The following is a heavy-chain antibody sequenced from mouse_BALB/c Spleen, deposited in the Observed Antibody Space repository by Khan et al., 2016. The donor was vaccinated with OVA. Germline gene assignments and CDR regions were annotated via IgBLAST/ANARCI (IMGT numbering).Heavy chain of an antibody. D-gene: IGHD1-1*01. CDR2: ISYSSVT. J-gene: IGHJ2*01. CDR1: GYSITSGYA. CDR3: ARGNYYGYYFDY. Sequence: EVQLVESGPGLVKPSQSLSLTCTVTGYSITSGYAWNWIRQFPGNKLEWMGYISYSSVTSYTPSLKSRISITRDTSKNQFFLQLNSVTTEDTATYYSARGNYYGYYFDYWGQGTTLTVSS. V-gene: IGHV3-2*02.